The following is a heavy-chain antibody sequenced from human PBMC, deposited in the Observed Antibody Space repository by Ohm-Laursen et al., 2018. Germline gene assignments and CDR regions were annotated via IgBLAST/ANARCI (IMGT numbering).Heavy chain of an antibody. D-gene: IGHD3-22*01. CDR2: IYSGGST. Sequence: SLRLSCTASGFTFSSYAMSWVRQAPGKGLEWGSVIYSGGSTYYADSVKGRFTISRDNSKNTLYLQMNSLRAEDTAVYYCARARFSYDSSGYFYFDYWGQGTLVTVSS. J-gene: IGHJ4*02. V-gene: IGHV3-66*01. CDR1: GFTFSSYA. CDR3: ARARFSYDSSGYFYFDY.